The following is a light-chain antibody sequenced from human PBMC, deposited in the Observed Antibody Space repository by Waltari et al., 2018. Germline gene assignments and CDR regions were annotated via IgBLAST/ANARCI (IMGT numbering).Light chain of an antibody. Sequence: DIVMTQSPLSLPVTPGEPAPISCRSSQSLLHSNGYNYLDWYRQKQGQSPQLLIYLGSHRASGVPDRFSGSGSGTDFTLKISRVEAEDVGVYYCMQALQTPKAFGQGTKVEIK. CDR2: LGS. J-gene: IGKJ1*01. CDR3: MQALQTPKA. V-gene: IGKV2-28*01. CDR1: QSLLHSNGYNY.